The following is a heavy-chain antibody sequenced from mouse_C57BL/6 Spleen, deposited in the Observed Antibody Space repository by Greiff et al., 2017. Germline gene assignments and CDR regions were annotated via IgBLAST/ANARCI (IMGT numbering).Heavy chain of an antibody. CDR1: GVTFSSYA. J-gene: IGHJ4*01. CDR3: ARDNGELDYYATDD. Sequence: EVQLVESGGGLVKPGGSLKLSCAASGVTFSSYAMTSVRQTPEKRLEWVATIRDGGRYPYYPANVKGRFTIVRDNAKNNLLLQMSHLKSEDTAMYYCARDNGELDYYATDDWPQGPSTTVPS. V-gene: IGHV5-4*01. CDR2: IRDGGRYP.